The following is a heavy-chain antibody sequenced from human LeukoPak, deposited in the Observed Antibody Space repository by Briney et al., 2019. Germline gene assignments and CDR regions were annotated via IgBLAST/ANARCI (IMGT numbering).Heavy chain of an antibody. V-gene: IGHV3-7*01. CDR3: ARDPRQSHLVYTTCDY. D-gene: IGHD2-2*02. CDR2: MKRDGSEM. CDR1: GFTFSSYW. J-gene: IGHJ4*02. Sequence: PGGSLRLXCAVSGFTFSSYWMSWVRQAPGKGLEWVANMKRDGSEMYYVDSVKGRFTISRDSSKNTLYLQMNSLRVEDTAVYYCARDPRQSHLVYTTCDYWGQETLVTVSS.